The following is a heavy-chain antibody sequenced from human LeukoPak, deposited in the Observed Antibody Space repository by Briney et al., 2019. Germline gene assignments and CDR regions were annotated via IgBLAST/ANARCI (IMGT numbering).Heavy chain of an antibody. D-gene: IGHD1-26*01. CDR2: IYYSGST. V-gene: IGHV4-39*01. CDR1: GGSISSSSYY. CDR3: ARGRPYSGGYHLDY. J-gene: IGHJ4*02. Sequence: PSEILSLTCTVSGGSISSSSYYWGWIRQPPGKGLEWIGNIYYSGSTYYNPSLKSRVTMSVDTSKNQFFLKLNSVTAADTAVYYCARGRPYSGGYHLDYWGQGTLVTVSS.